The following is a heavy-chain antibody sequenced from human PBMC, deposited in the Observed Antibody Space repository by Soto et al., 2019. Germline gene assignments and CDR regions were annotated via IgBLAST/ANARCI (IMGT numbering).Heavy chain of an antibody. V-gene: IGHV4-59*11. CDR1: GGSITNHY. CDR2: IYYSGTT. J-gene: IGHJ5*01. D-gene: IGHD4-4*01. Sequence: PSETLSLTCTVSGGSITNHYWSWIRQPPGKSLEWIGSIYYSGTTIYNPSLKSRVTMSVDTSKNQFSLKLTSLTAADTAVYYCARDYSTYFWFDSWGQGTLVTVSS. CDR3: ARDYSTYFWFDS.